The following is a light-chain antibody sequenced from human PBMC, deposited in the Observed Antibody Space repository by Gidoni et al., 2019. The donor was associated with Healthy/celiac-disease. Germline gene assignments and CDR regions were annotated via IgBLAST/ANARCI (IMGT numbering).Light chain of an antibody. V-gene: IGKV1-39*01. J-gene: IGKJ1*01. CDR2: AAS. CDR1: QSISSY. CDR3: QQSYRTPWT. Sequence: DIQMTQSPSSLSASVGDRVTITCRASQSISSYLNWYQQKPGKAPKLLIYAASSLQSGVTSRCSGSGSGTDFTLTRRSLQPEDFETYYCQQSYRTPWTFGQGTKVEIK.